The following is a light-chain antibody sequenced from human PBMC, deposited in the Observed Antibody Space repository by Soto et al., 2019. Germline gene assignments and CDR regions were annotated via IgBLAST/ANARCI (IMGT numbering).Light chain of an antibody. V-gene: IGKV1-27*01. CDR2: AAS. CDR3: QKYTSAPQP. J-gene: IGKJ5*01. Sequence: DIQMTQSPSSLSAAVGDRVTITSRASPGIINYLAWYQQQPGKVPKLLIYAASTLQSGFPSRFSGSGSGTEFTIPISSLQHADVAPYCCQKYTSAPQPFGQRKRLHIK. CDR1: PGIINY.